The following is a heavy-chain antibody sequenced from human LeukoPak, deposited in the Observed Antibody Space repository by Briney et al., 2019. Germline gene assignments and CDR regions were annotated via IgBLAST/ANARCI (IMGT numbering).Heavy chain of an antibody. CDR2: IKSKSDGGTT. D-gene: IGHD3-9*01. CDR1: GFTFSNAL. Sequence: GGSLRLSCAASGFTFSNALMSWVRQAPGKGLEWVGRIKSKSDGGTTDYAAPVKGRFTISRDDSKNTLYLQLNSLKTEDTAVYYCTTGGTYFDWFYFDYWGQGTLVTVSS. V-gene: IGHV3-15*01. CDR3: TTGGTYFDWFYFDY. J-gene: IGHJ4*02.